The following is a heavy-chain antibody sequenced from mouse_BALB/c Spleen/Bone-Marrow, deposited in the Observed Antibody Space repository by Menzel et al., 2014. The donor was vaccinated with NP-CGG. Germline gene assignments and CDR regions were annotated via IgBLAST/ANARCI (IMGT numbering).Heavy chain of an antibody. D-gene: IGHD1-3*01. CDR3: ARGGDNFAWFAY. CDR1: GYTFTTYW. V-gene: IGHV1-69*02. Sequence: QVHVKQSGAELVTPGASVKLSCKASGYTFTTYWMHWVKPRPGHGLEWIGQVDPSDGYTNYSQMFKGKATLTVDKSSSTAYMQLSSLSSEDSAVYYCARGGDNFAWFAYWGQGTLVTVSA. CDR2: VDPSDGYT. J-gene: IGHJ3*01.